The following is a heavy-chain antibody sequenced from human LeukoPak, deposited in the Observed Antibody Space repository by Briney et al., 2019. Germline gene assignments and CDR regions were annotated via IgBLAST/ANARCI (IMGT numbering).Heavy chain of an antibody. CDR3: ARRRITMVRGVKNWFDP. D-gene: IGHD3-10*01. V-gene: IGHV1-69*04. CDR2: IIPMFGIT. Sequence: SVKVSCKASGGTFSSNAITWVRQAPGLGLEWMGRIIPMFGITNYAQKFQGRVTITADKSTSAAYMELSSLRSEDTAVYYCARRRITMVRGVKNWFDPWGQGTLVTVSS. J-gene: IGHJ5*02. CDR1: GGTFSSNA.